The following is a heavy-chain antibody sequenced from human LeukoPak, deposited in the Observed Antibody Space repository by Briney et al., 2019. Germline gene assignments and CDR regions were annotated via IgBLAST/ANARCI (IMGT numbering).Heavy chain of an antibody. CDR1: GYTFTSYG. V-gene: IGHV1-18*01. J-gene: IGHJ3*02. Sequence: ASVKVSCKASGYTFTSYGISWVRQAPGQGLEWMGWISAYNGNTNYAQKLQGRVTMTTDTSTSTAYMELRSLRSDDTAVYYCASSEASAYYDSSGYSPDAFDIWGQGTMVTVSS. CDR3: ASSEASAYYDSSGYSPDAFDI. CDR2: ISAYNGNT. D-gene: IGHD3-22*01.